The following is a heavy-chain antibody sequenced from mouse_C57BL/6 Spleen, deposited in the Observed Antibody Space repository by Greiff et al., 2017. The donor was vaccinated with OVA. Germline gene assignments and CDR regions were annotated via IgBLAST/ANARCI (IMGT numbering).Heavy chain of an antibody. J-gene: IGHJ2*01. CDR3: ASWDRYFDY. CDR1: GYSITSGYY. D-gene: IGHD4-1*01. CDR2: ISYDGSN. Sequence: EVQLQQSGPGLVKPSQSLSLTCSVTGYSITSGYYWNWIRQFPGNKLEWMGYISYDGSNNYNPSLKNLISITRDTSKNQFFLKLNSVTTEDTATYYCASWDRYFDYWGQGTTLTVSS. V-gene: IGHV3-6*01.